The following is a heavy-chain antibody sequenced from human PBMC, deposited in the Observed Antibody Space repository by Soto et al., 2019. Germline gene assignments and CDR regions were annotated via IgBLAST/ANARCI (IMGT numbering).Heavy chain of an antibody. J-gene: IGHJ4*02. CDR3: ARPWDTAMVSTWNY. V-gene: IGHV3-7*03. D-gene: IGHD5-18*01. CDR2: INKNGGEK. Sequence: EVQLVESGGGLVQPGGSLRLSCAASGFTFSSYYMSWVRQAPGKGLEWVANINKNGGEKYYVDSVKGRFTISRDNAKNSLYLQMNSLRAEDTAVYYCARPWDTAMVSTWNYWGQGTLVTVSS. CDR1: GFTFSSYY.